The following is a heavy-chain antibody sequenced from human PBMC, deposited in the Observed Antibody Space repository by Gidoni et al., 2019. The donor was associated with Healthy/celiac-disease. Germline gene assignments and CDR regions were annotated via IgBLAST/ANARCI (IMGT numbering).Heavy chain of an antibody. D-gene: IGHD3-9*01. Sequence: GGSLRLTCAASGFTFDEYGMRYVRQAPGKGLEWVSGINWNGGSTGYADSVKGRFTISRDKAKNSLYLHMNSLRAEDTALYYCARGMVLRYFDRLSSYYYYYLDVWGQGTTVTVSS. CDR2: INWNGGST. CDR3: ARGMVLRYFDRLSSYYYYYLDV. J-gene: IGHJ6*03. CDR1: GFTFDEYG. V-gene: IGHV3-20*04.